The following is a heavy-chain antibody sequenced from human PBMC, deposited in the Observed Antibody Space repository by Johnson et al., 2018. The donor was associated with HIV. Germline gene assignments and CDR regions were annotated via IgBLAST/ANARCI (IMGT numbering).Heavy chain of an antibody. V-gene: IGHV3-33*06. CDR1: GFTFSSYG. CDR2: IWYDGSNK. D-gene: IGHD3-9*01. Sequence: QVQLVESGGGVVQPGRSLRLSYAASGFTFSSYGMHWVRQAPGKGLEWVAVIWYDGSNKYYADSVKGRFPISRDNAKNSLYLQMNSLRAEDTAVYYCAKDGDYDILPLGDAFDIWGQGTMVTVSS. CDR3: AKDGDYDILPLGDAFDI. J-gene: IGHJ3*02.